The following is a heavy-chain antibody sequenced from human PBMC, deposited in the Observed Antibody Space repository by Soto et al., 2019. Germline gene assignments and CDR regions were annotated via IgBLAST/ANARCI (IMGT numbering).Heavy chain of an antibody. CDR1: GYTFTSYD. CDR3: ARVRGNQLLGWFDP. V-gene: IGHV1-18*01. CDR2: INACNGNT. D-gene: IGHD2-2*01. J-gene: IGHJ5*02. Sequence: ASVKVSCKASGYTFTSYDMPWVRQAPGQGLEWMGWINACNGNTNYAQKLQGRVTMTTDTSTSTAYMELRSLRSDDTAVYYCARVRGNQLLGWFDPWGQGTLVTVSS.